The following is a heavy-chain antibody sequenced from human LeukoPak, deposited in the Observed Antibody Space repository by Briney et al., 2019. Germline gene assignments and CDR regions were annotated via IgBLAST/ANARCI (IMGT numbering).Heavy chain of an antibody. CDR3: AKADEYYDYVWGSYRPHKFDY. CDR2: TRYDGSNK. CDR1: GFTFSSYG. Sequence: GGSLRLSCAASGFTFSSYGMHWVRQAPGKGLEWVAFTRYDGSNKYYADSVKGRFTISRDNSKNTLYLQMNSLRAEDTAVYYCAKADEYYDYVWGSYRPHKFDYWGQGTLVTVSP. V-gene: IGHV3-30*02. J-gene: IGHJ4*02. D-gene: IGHD3-16*02.